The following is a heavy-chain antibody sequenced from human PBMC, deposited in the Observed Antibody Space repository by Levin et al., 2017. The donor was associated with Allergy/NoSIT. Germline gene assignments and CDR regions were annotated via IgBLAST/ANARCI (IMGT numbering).Heavy chain of an antibody. V-gene: IGHV3-30*18. CDR2: ISYDGSNK. J-gene: IGHJ4*02. D-gene: IGHD3-22*01. CDR3: AKDQGYDSSGYIY. CDR1: GFTFSSYG. Sequence: GGSLRLSCAASGFTFSSYGMHWVRQAPGKGLEWVAVISYDGSNKYYADSVKGRFTISRDNSKNTLYLQMNSLRAEDTAVYYCAKDQGYDSSGYIYWGQGTLVTVSS.